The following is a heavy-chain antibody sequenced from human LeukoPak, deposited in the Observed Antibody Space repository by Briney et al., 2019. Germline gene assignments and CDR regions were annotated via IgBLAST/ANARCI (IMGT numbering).Heavy chain of an antibody. V-gene: IGHV3-69-1*01. CDR3: ARVAYSRAWYLFDN. J-gene: IGHJ4*02. CDR2: ISSTGST. Sequence: PGGALDPSLGASGFHFNKYNMNWVPPGPGEGLGVVQAISSTGSTFNADSVTGRFTISIDNSKNTLYLQMDSLRVEDTARCFCARVAYSRAWYLFDNWGPGALVTVSS. CDR1: GFHFNKYN. D-gene: IGHD3-16*01.